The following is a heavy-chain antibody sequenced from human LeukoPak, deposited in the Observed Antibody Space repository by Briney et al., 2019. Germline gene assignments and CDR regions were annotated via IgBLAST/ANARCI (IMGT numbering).Heavy chain of an antibody. CDR3: ARAFTPGIRKALWIGDSL. V-gene: IGHV3-30*04. D-gene: IGHD3-10*01. J-gene: IGHJ4*02. CDR1: GFTFSSYA. CDR2: VSAHGLDK. Sequence: QPGGSLRLSCAASGFTFSSYAMHWVRQAPGKGLEWLAVVSAHGLDKFYASSVRGRFIISKDTSKNTLSLQMNSLRSDDSGVYYCARAFTPGIRKALWIGDSLWDQGTLVTVSS.